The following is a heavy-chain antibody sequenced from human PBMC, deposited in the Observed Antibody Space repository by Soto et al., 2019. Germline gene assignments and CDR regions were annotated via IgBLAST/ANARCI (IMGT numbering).Heavy chain of an antibody. CDR2: IFHSGST. V-gene: IGHV4-4*02. CDR1: GGSISRSNW. J-gene: IGHJ6*02. CDR3: ATSKLGGYYYGMDV. Sequence: SETLSLTCAVSGGSISRSNWWSWVRQPPGKGLEWIGQIFHSGSTNYNPSLKSRVTISVDKSKNHFSLKLSSVTAADTAVYYCATSKLGGYYYGMDVWGQGTTVTVSS. D-gene: IGHD7-27*01.